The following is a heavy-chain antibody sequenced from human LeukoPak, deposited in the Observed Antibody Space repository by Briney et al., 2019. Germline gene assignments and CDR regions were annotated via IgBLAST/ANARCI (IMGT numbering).Heavy chain of an antibody. CDR2: INPNSGGT. D-gene: IGHD3-10*01. CDR1: GYTFTGYY. V-gene: IGHV1-2*02. Sequence: GASVKVSCKASGYTFTGYYMHWVRRAPGQGLEWMGWINPNSGGTNYAQRFQGRVTMTRDTSISTAYMELSRLRSDDTAVYYCARPITMGRKNDAFDIWGQGTMVTVSS. J-gene: IGHJ3*02. CDR3: ARPITMGRKNDAFDI.